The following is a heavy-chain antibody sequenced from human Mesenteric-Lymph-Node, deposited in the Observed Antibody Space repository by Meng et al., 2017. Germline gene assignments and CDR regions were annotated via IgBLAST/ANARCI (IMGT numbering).Heavy chain of an antibody. J-gene: IGHJ6*02. CDR2: ISYDGSNK. CDR3: ARGEVGARRAYYYGMDV. V-gene: IGHV3-30*04. D-gene: IGHD1-26*01. Sequence: GGSLRLSCAASGFTFSSYAMHWVRQAPGKGLEWVAVISYDGSNKYYADSVKGRFTISRDNSKNTLYLQMNSLRAEDTAVYYCARGEVGARRAYYYGMDVWGQGTTVTVSS. CDR1: GFTFSSYA.